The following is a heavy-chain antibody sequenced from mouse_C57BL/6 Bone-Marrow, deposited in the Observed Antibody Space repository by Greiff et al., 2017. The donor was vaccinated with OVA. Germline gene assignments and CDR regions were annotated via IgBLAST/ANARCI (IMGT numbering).Heavy chain of an antibody. J-gene: IGHJ1*03. D-gene: IGHD4-1*01. CDR2: IYPGDGDT. CDR1: GYAFSSSW. Sequence: QVQLKESGPELVKPGASVKISCKASGYAFSSSWMNWVKQRPGKGLEWIGRIYPGDGDTNYNGKFKGKATLTADKSSSTAYMQLSSLTSEDSAVYFCASLLSGTGYFDVWGTGTTATVSS. V-gene: IGHV1-82*01. CDR3: ASLLSGTGYFDV.